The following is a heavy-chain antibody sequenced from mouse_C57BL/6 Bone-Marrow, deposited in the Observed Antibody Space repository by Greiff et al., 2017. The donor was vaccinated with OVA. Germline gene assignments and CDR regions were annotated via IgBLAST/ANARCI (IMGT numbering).Heavy chain of an antibody. CDR3: TRLLRYGYFDV. CDR2: IDPENGDT. V-gene: IGHV14-4*01. D-gene: IGHD1-1*01. J-gene: IGHJ1*03. CDR1: GFNIKDDY. Sequence: EVKLMESGAELVRPGASVKLSCTASGFNIKDDYMHWVKQRPEQGLEWIGWIDPENGDTEYASKFQGKATITADTSSNTAYLQLSSLTSEDTAVYYCTRLLRYGYFDVWGTGTTVTVSS.